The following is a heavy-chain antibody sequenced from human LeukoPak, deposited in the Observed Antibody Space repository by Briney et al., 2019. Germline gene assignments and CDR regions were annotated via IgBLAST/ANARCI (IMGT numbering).Heavy chain of an antibody. V-gene: IGHV3-48*03. D-gene: IGHD2-15*01. J-gene: IGHJ4*02. CDR1: GFTFSSYE. CDR3: ARDGGCSGGRCYPFDY. Sequence: GGSLRLSCAASGFTFSSYEMNWVRQAPGKGLEWVSYFSSSGNTVYYVDSVKGRFTISRDNAKNSLYLQMNSLRAEDTALYYCARDGGCSGGRCYPFDYWGQGTLVTVSS. CDR2: FSSSGNTV.